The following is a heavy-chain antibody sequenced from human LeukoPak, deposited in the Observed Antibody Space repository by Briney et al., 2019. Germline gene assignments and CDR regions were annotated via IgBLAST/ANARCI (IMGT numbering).Heavy chain of an antibody. V-gene: IGHV1-69*05. Sequence: SVKVSCKASGGTFSSYAISWVRQAPGQGLEWMGGIISIFGTANYAQKFQGRVTITTDESTSTAYMELSSLRSEDTAVYYCAGRVDTAMVRFDPWGQGTLVTVSS. D-gene: IGHD5-18*01. CDR2: IISIFGTA. CDR3: AGRVDTAMVRFDP. CDR1: GGTFSSYA. J-gene: IGHJ5*02.